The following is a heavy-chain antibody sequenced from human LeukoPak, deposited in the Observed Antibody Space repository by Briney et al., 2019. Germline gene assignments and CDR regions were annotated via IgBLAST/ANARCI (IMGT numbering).Heavy chain of an antibody. V-gene: IGHV4-30-4*02. D-gene: IGHD4-17*01. J-gene: IGHJ2*01. CDR1: GDSISSGDYY. Sequence: SETLSLTCTVSGDSISSGDYYWSWIRQPPGKGLEWIGYIFSSGITYYNPSLKSRITISLDTSKNQFSLRLSSVTAADTAVYYCARIRLMTVTLTRTYWYFDLWGRGTLVTVSS. CDR2: IFSSGIT. CDR3: ARIRLMTVTLTRTYWYFDL.